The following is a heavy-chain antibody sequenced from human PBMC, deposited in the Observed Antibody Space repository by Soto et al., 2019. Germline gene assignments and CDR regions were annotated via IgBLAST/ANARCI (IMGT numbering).Heavy chain of an antibody. Sequence: SETLSLTCAVSGDSISSSKWWSWVRQPPGKGLEWIGEIYHSGSTNYNPSLKSRVIISVDKSKNQFSLKLSSVTDADTAVYYCARGSGTVTTYGIYYYYYGMDVWGQGTTVT. CDR1: GDSISSSKW. V-gene: IGHV4-4*02. CDR3: ARGSGTVTTYGIYYYYYGMDV. D-gene: IGHD4-17*01. CDR2: IYHSGST. J-gene: IGHJ6*02.